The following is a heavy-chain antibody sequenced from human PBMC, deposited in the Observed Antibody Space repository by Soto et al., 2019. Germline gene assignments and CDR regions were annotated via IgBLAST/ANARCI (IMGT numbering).Heavy chain of an antibody. J-gene: IGHJ6*02. CDR2: IYYSGST. D-gene: IGHD5-12*01. Sequence: SETLSLTCTVSGGSISSYYWSWIRQPPGKGLEWIGYIYYSGSTNYNPSLKSRVTISVDTSKNQFSLKLSSVTAADTAVYYCARYIMGTNYYYYGMDVWGQGTKVTVSS. CDR3: ARYIMGTNYYYYGMDV. V-gene: IGHV4-59*01. CDR1: GGSISSYY.